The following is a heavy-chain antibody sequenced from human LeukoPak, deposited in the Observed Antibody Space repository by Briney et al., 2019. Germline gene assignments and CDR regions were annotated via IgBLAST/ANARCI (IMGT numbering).Heavy chain of an antibody. D-gene: IGHD3-22*01. CDR3: ARDGDYYDRSGYHPGARIDY. CDR1: GFTFSSYE. J-gene: IGHJ4*02. CDR2: ISSSGSTI. V-gene: IGHV3-48*03. Sequence: GGSLRLSCAASGFTFSSYEMNWVRQAPGKGLEWVSYISSSGSTIYYADSVKGRFTISRDNAKNSLYLQMNSLRAEDTAVYYCARDGDYYDRSGYHPGARIDYWGQGTLVTVSS.